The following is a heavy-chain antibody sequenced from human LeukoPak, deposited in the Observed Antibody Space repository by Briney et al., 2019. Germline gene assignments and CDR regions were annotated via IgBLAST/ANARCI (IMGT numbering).Heavy chain of an antibody. D-gene: IGHD4-17*01. J-gene: IGHJ4*02. Sequence: GGSLRLSCAASGITFSNYAMHWVRQAPGKGLEWVAVISYDGSNKYYADSVKGRFTISRDISKNTLYLQMNSLRAEDTAVYYCARVQVTTMTHPPGYWGQGTLVTVSS. CDR3: ARVQVTTMTHPPGY. CDR1: GITFSNYA. V-gene: IGHV3-30-3*01. CDR2: ISYDGSNK.